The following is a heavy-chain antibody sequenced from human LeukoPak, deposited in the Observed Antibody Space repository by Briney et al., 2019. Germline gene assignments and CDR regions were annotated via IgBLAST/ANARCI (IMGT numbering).Heavy chain of an antibody. V-gene: IGHV4-59*08. CDR2: IYYSGST. Sequence: SETLSLTCTVSGGSISSYDWSWIRQPPGKGLECIGYIYYSGSTNYSPSLKSRVTISVDTSKNQFSLKLSSVTAADTAVYYCARPFPADFGDYVLRAFDIWGQGTMVTVSS. CDR3: ARPFPADFGDYVLRAFDI. J-gene: IGHJ3*02. CDR1: GGSISSYD. D-gene: IGHD4-17*01.